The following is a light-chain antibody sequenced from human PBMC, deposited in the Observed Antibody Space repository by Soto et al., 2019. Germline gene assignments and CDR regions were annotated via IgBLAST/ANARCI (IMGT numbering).Light chain of an antibody. CDR2: AVS. J-gene: IGKJ5*01. Sequence: DIQMTQSPSSLSASVGDRVTITCRANQSTTTYLNWYQQKPGKAPKLLMYAVSILQSGVPSRFSGSGSGTDFTLTISSLQPEDFATYYCQQSYSIPVTLGQGTRLESK. V-gene: IGKV1-39*01. CDR3: QQSYSIPVT. CDR1: QSTTTY.